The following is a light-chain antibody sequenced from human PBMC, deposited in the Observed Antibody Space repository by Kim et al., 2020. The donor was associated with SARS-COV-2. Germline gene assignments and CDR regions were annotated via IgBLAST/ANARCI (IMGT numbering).Light chain of an antibody. V-gene: IGLV3-21*04. J-gene: IGLJ3*02. CDR1: QIGCKN. CDR3: QVWDGCHPV. CDR2: HYS. Sequence: VAPGRTARITCGRNQIGCKNGLWLQQTPGQAPVLVIFHYSDRPSGIPERFSGSKSGSTATLTISRDEAGDEADYFCQVWDGCHPVFGGGTQLTVL.